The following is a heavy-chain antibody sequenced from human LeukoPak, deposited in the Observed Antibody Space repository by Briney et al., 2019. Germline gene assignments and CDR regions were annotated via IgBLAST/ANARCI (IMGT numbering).Heavy chain of an antibody. CDR1: GFRLSGYW. D-gene: IGHD6-13*01. Sequence: RGSLRLSCAASGFRLSGYWMHWVRQAQGKGLVWVSLINTAGGRTAYADCVKGRFTISRDNAKNTLYLQMNSLRGEDTAVYYCARESGYTYGAWGQGTLVTVSS. J-gene: IGHJ4*02. V-gene: IGHV3-74*01. CDR3: ARESGYTYGA. CDR2: INTAGGRT.